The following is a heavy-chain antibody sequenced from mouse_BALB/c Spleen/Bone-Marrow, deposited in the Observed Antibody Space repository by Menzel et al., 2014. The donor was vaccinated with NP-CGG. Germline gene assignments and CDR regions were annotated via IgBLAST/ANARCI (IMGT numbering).Heavy chain of an antibody. CDR2: ISSGGST. CDR3: ARWYYGSGFAY. D-gene: IGHD1-1*01. Sequence: EVKLVESGGGLVKPGGSLKLSCAASGFTFSSYAMSWVRQTPEKRLEWVASISSGGSTYYPDSVKGRFTISRDNARNTLYLQMSSLRSEDTAIYYCARWYYGSGFAYWGQGTLVTVSA. J-gene: IGHJ3*01. CDR1: GFTFSSYA. V-gene: IGHV5-6-5*01.